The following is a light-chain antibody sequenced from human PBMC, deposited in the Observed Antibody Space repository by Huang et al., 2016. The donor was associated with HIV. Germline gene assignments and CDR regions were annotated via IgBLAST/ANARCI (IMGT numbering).Light chain of an antibody. CDR3: QQGET. Sequence: EIMLTQSPATLSVSSGERATLSCRASQSISTNLDWYQQKPGLAPRLLIYSASTRATGIPARFSGSGSGTEFSLTISSLQSEDFAVYYCQQGETFGQGTKLEIK. CDR2: SAS. J-gene: IGKJ2*01. CDR1: QSISTN. V-gene: IGKV3-15*01.